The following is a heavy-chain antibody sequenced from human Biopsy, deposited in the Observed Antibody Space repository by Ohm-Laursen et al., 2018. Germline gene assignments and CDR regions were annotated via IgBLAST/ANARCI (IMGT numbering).Heavy chain of an antibody. V-gene: IGHV3-21*01. D-gene: IGHD1-26*01. CDR1: GVTLSGYK. J-gene: IGHJ4*02. Sequence: SLRLSCTASGVTLSGYKMNWVRQAPGKGLEWVSSISGSSTYIYYADSVKGRFTISRDNSKNTVYLQMNSLRAEDTAVYYCARDRREHYQFDHWGQGTRVTVSS. CDR2: ISGSSTYI. CDR3: ARDRREHYQFDH.